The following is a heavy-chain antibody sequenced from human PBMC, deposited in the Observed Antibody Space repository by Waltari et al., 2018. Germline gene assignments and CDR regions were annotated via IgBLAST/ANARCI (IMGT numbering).Heavy chain of an antibody. Sequence: QVQLVQSGPEVREPGASLRVSCKASDYTIAASGISWVGQAPGKGLEGLGWISLYNGKRNYAQKVQGRVTMTTDISTNTAYMELRSLRSDDTAVYYCARYWTGTESADYMDVWGKGTTVTVSS. CDR2: ISLYNGKR. V-gene: IGHV1-18*01. CDR3: ARYWTGTESADYMDV. D-gene: IGHD2-8*02. J-gene: IGHJ6*03. CDR1: DYTIAASG.